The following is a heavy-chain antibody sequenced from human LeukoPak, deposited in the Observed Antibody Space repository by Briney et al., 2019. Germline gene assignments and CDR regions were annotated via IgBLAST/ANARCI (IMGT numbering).Heavy chain of an antibody. CDR1: GXSISTDH. CDR2: IYISGST. V-gene: IGHV4-4*07. J-gene: IGHJ4*02. Sequence: SETLSLTCTVSGXSISTDHGNWIRQPAGKGLEWIGRIYISGSTNYNPSLKSRVTVSVDTSKNLFSLNLRSVTAADTAVYYCAREGAARPGFDYWGQGTLVTVSS. D-gene: IGHD6-6*01. CDR3: AREGAARPGFDY.